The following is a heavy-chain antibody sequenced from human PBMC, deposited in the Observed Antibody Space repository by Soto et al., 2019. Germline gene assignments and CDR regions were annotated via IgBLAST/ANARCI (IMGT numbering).Heavy chain of an antibody. V-gene: IGHV3-48*03. Sequence: EVQLVESGGGLAQPGGSLRLSCKASRFTFSSYEMIWIRQAPGKGLEWVSYISTSGSTIYYADSVKGRFTISRDNAKNSLYLQMNSLRVEDTAVYYCARENSPAGMDVWGQGTTVTVS. CDR2: ISTSGSTI. CDR3: ARENSPAGMDV. CDR1: RFTFSSYE. J-gene: IGHJ6*02. D-gene: IGHD6-13*01.